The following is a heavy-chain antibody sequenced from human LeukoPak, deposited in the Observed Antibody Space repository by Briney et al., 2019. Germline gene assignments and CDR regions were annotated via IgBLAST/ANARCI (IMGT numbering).Heavy chain of an antibody. Sequence: GASVKVSCKASGYTFTSYGISWVRQAPGQGLEWMGWISAYNGNTNYAQKLQGRVTMTTDTSTSTAYMELRSLRSDDTAVYYCARASDVYYDFWSGYPNFDYWGQGTLVTVSS. CDR2: ISAYNGNT. CDR1: GYTFTSYG. CDR3: ARASDVYYDFWSGYPNFDY. D-gene: IGHD3-3*01. J-gene: IGHJ4*02. V-gene: IGHV1-18*01.